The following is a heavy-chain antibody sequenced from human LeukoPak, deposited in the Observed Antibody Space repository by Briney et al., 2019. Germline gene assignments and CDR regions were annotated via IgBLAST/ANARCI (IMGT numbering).Heavy chain of an antibody. J-gene: IGHJ4*02. CDR3: AKTSDPDIWSGELTFDY. Sequence: PGGSLRLSCAASGFTFSSYAMTWVRQAPGKGLEWVSAISGSGASTYYADSVKGRFTVSRDNSNNTLYLQMNSLGADDTAVYFCAKTSDPDIWSGELTFDYWGQGTLVTVSS. CDR2: ISGSGAST. CDR1: GFTFSSYA. V-gene: IGHV3-23*01. D-gene: IGHD3-10*01.